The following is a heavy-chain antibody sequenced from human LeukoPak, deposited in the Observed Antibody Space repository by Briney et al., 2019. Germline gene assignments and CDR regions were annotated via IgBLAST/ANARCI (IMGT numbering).Heavy chain of an antibody. CDR3: AKGDQWLARAAEYFQH. CDR2: IRYDGSNK. D-gene: IGHD6-19*01. J-gene: IGHJ1*01. V-gene: IGHV3-30*02. Sequence: GGSLRPSCAASGFTFSSYGMHWVRQAPGKGLEWVAFIRYDGSNKYYADSVKGRFTISRDNSKNTLYLQMNSLRAEDTAVYYCAKGDQWLARAAEYFQHWGQGTLVTVSS. CDR1: GFTFSSYG.